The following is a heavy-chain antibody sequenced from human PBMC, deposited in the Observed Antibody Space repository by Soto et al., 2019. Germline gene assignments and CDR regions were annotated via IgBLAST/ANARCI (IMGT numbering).Heavy chain of an antibody. V-gene: IGHV1-69*02. CDR1: GGTFSSYT. CDR2: IIPILGIA. J-gene: IGHJ6*03. Sequence: SVKVSCKASGGTFSSYTISWVRQAPGRGLEWMGRIIPILGIANYAQKFQGRVTITADKSTSTAYMELSSLRSEDTAVYYCALAAAGTVTTSYYYYYMDVWGKGTTVTVSS. CDR3: ALAAAGTVTTSYYYYYMDV. D-gene: IGHD6-13*01.